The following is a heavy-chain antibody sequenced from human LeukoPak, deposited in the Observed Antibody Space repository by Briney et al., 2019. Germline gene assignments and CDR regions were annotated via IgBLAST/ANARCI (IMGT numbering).Heavy chain of an antibody. CDR2: IDPNSGGT. V-gene: IGHV1-2*06. CDR3: ARDRDTSGYYYMDV. CDR1: GYTFTGYY. Sequence: ASVKVSCKAYGYTFTGYYIHWLRQAPGRGLEWMGRIDPNSGGTNFAQKFQGRVTMTRDTSITTAYMELSSLRSDDTAIYYCARDRDTSGYYYMDVWGKGTTVTVS. J-gene: IGHJ6*03.